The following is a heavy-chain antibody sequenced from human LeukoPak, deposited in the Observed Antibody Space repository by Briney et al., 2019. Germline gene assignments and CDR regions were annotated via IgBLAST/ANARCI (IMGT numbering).Heavy chain of an antibody. Sequence: SETLSLTCAVYGGSFSGYYWSWIRQPPGKGLEWIGEINHSGSTNYNPSLKSRVTISVDTSKNQFSLKLSSVTAADTAVYYCARAEIRHSGSLKYYFDYWGQGTLVTVSS. D-gene: IGHD1-26*01. J-gene: IGHJ4*02. CDR1: GGSFSGYY. V-gene: IGHV4-34*01. CDR3: ARAEIRHSGSLKYYFDY. CDR2: INHSGST.